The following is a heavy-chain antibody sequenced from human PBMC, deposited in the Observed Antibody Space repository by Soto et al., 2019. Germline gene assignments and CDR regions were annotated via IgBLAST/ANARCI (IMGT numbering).Heavy chain of an antibody. J-gene: IGHJ2*01. Sequence: ESLKISCKGSGYSFTSYWIGWVRQMPGKGLEWMGIIYPGDSDTRYSPSFQGQVTISADKSISAAYLQWSSLKASDTAMYYCARHPYCSGGSCLEWYFDLWGRGTLVTVSS. D-gene: IGHD2-15*01. V-gene: IGHV5-51*01. CDR3: ARHPYCSGGSCLEWYFDL. CDR2: IYPGDSDT. CDR1: GYSFTSYW.